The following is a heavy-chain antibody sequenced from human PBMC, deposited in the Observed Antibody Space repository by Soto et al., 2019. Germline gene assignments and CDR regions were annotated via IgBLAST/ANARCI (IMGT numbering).Heavy chain of an antibody. Sequence: QLQLQESGPGLVKPSETPSLTCTVSGGSINSRSYYWGWIRQPPGKGLEWIASINYSGSTYYNPSLKSRVTISVDTSKNQFSLKLSSVTVADTAVYYCARHPPDYHLDYWGQGTLVTVSS. D-gene: IGHD3-10*01. CDR1: GGSINSRSYY. CDR3: ARHPPDYHLDY. CDR2: INYSGST. V-gene: IGHV4-39*01. J-gene: IGHJ4*02.